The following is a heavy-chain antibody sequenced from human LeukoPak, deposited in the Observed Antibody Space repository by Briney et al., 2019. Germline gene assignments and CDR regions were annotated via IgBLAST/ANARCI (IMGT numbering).Heavy chain of an antibody. Sequence: ASMKCSCKASGGTFSSYAISWVRQAPGQGLEWMGGIIPIFGTANYAQKFQGRVTITTDESTSTAYMELSSLRSEDTAVYYCAGGSLTIFGVVIIQDYYYYGMDVWGQGTTVTVSS. CDR2: IIPIFGTA. V-gene: IGHV1-69*05. CDR3: AGGSLTIFGVVIIQDYYYYGMDV. D-gene: IGHD3-3*01. CDR1: GGTFSSYA. J-gene: IGHJ6*02.